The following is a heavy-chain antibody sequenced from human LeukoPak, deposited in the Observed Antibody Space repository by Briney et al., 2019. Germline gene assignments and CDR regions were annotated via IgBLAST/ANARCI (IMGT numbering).Heavy chain of an antibody. Sequence: GGSLRLSSAASGFNFDSYAMSWVRQAPGKGLEWVSTISGSGSNTWYADSVKGRFTISRDNSKNTLYLQMNSLSADDTAVFYCAKCRSDYPYYFGSWGQGTLVAVSS. CDR3: AKCRSDYPYYFGS. CDR1: GFNFDSYA. J-gene: IGHJ4*02. V-gene: IGHV3-23*01. D-gene: IGHD3-10*01. CDR2: ISGSGSNT.